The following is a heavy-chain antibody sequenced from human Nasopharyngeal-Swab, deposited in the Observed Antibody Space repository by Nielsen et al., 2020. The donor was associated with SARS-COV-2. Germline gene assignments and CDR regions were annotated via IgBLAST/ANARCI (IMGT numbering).Heavy chain of an antibody. J-gene: IGHJ6*03. CDR2: IIPVFGTT. CDR1: GGTFNSYA. Sequence: QVSCKPSGGTFNSYAFSWVRQAPGQGLEWMGRIIPVFGTTNYAQDFQGRVTITADKSTATAYMQLSSLRSEDTAVYYCARESGSSQYSAYYMDVWGKGTAVTVS. CDR3: ARESGSSQYSAYYMDV. D-gene: IGHD2-15*01. V-gene: IGHV1-69*06.